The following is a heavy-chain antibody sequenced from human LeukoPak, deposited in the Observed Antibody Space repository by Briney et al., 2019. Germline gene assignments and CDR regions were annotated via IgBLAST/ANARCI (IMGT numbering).Heavy chain of an antibody. CDR2: IYHSGST. CDR3: ARRLIGYSSGWSRGGWFDP. V-gene: IGHV4-38-2*01. J-gene: IGHJ5*02. CDR1: GYSISSGYY. Sequence: SETLYLTCAVSGYSISSGYYWGWIRQPPGKGLEWIRSIYHSGSTYYNPSLKSRVTISVDTSKNQFSLKLSSVTAADTAVYYCARRLIGYSSGWSRGGWFDPWGQGTLVTVSS. D-gene: IGHD6-19*01.